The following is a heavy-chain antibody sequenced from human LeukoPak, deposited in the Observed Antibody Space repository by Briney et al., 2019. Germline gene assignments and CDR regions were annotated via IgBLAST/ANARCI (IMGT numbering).Heavy chain of an antibody. J-gene: IGHJ4*02. D-gene: IGHD6-19*01. V-gene: IGHV1-2*02. CDR3: GTSAGITVPGPAHY. CDR2: INPNSGGT. CDR1: GYTFTDYY. Sequence: ASVKVSCKASGYTFTDYYMRWVRQAPGQGLEWMGWINPNSGGTNYAQKFQGRVTMTRDTSISTAYMELSRLRSDDTAVYYCGTSAGITVPGPAHYWGQGTLVTVSS.